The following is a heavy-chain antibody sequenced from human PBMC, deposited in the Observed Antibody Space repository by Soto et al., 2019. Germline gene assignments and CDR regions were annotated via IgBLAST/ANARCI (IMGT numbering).Heavy chain of an antibody. CDR3: ARYCSSTSCHPGDY. D-gene: IGHD2-2*01. Sequence: QVQLQQWGAGLLKPSETLSLTCAVYGGSFSGYYWGWIRQPPGKGLEWIGEINHSGSTNYNPSLKSRVTISVDTSKNQFSLKLSSVTAADTAVYYCARYCSSTSCHPGDYWGQGTLVTVSS. CDR1: GGSFSGYY. J-gene: IGHJ4*02. CDR2: INHSGST. V-gene: IGHV4-34*01.